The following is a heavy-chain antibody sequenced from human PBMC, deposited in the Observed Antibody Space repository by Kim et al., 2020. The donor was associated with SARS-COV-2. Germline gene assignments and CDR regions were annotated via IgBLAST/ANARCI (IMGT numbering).Heavy chain of an antibody. Sequence: SETLSLTCAVSGGSISSSNWWSWVRQPPGKGLEWIGEIYHSGSTNYNPSLKSRVTISVDKSKNQFSLKLSSVTAADTAVYYCARLPSKHSKTKAGDYWGQGTLVTVSS. CDR1: GGSISSSNW. J-gene: IGHJ4*02. D-gene: IGHD1-1*01. CDR3: ARLPSKHSKTKAGDY. V-gene: IGHV4-4*02. CDR2: IYHSGST.